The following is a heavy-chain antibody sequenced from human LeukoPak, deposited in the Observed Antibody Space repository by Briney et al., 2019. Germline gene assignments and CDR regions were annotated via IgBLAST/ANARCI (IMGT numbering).Heavy chain of an antibody. CDR3: ARRISYYYGSGSYSYFDY. V-gene: IGHV4-39*07. CDR2: INHSGST. Sequence: PSETLSLTCTVSGGSISSGDYYWSWIRQPPGKGLEWIGEINHSGSTNYSPSLKSRVTISVDTSKNQFSLKLSSVTAADTAVYYCARRISYYYGSGSYSYFDYWGQGTLVTVSS. CDR1: GGSISSGDYY. J-gene: IGHJ4*02. D-gene: IGHD3-10*01.